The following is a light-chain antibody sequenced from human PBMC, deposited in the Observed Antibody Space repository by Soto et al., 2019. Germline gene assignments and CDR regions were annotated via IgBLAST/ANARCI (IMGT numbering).Light chain of an antibody. CDR2: AAS. V-gene: IGKV1-39*01. Sequence: DIQMTQSPSSLSASVGDRVTITCRASQSISSYLNWYQQKPGKAPKLLIYAASSLQSGVPLRFSGSGSGTDFTLTISSLQPEDFATYYCQKSYSTPLTFGGGTKVEIK. CDR1: QSISSY. J-gene: IGKJ4*01. CDR3: QKSYSTPLT.